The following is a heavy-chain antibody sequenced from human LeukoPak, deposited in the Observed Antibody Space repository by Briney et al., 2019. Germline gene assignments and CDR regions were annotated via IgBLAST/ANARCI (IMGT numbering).Heavy chain of an antibody. D-gene: IGHD6-6*01. J-gene: IGHJ4*02. Sequence: GASVKVSCKASGYTFTGYYMHWVRQAPGQGLEWMGWINPNSGGTNYAQKFQGRVTMTRDTSISTAYMELSSLRSEDTAVYYCARNREEYSSSSAFDYWGQGTLVTVSS. V-gene: IGHV1-2*02. CDR1: GYTFTGYY. CDR3: ARNREEYSSSSAFDY. CDR2: INPNSGGT.